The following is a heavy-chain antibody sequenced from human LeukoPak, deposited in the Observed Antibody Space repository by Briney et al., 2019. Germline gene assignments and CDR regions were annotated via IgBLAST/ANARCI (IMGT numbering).Heavy chain of an antibody. CDR3: ARVNGPYDFWSGYYTWGYYFDY. CDR2: ISAYNGNT. V-gene: IGHV1-18*01. D-gene: IGHD3-3*01. J-gene: IGHJ4*02. CDR1: GYTFTSYG. Sequence: ASVKVSCKASGYTFTSYGISWVRQAPGQGLEWMGWISAYNGNTNYAQKLQGRVTMTTDTSTSTAYMELRSLRSEDTAVYYCARVNGPYDFWSGYYTWGYYFDYWGQGTLVTVSS.